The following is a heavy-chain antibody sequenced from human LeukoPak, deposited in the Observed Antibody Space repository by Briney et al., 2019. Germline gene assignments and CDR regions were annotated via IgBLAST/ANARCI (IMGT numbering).Heavy chain of an antibody. CDR1: GFTFSTCT. CDR2: ISDSGRST. CDR3: AIGVQTYYFDY. V-gene: IGHV3-23*01. D-gene: IGHD2-8*01. Sequence: GRSLRLSCAASGFTFSTCTMSWVRQAPGKGLEWVSTISDSGRSTYYAASVKGRFTISRDTSKNMLSLQMNSLRAEDTAVYYCAIGVQTYYFDYWGQGTLVTVSS. J-gene: IGHJ4*02.